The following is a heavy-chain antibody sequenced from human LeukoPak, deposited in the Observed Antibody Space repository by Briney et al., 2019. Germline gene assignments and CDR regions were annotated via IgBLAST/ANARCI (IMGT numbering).Heavy chain of an antibody. CDR2: VANDGKDK. Sequence: GGSLRLSCAASGFTFSSYGMHWVRQTPGKGLEWVAVVANDGKDKRCADSVKGRFTISRDNSKNTLYLQMNSLRAEDTAVYYCAKDGTFGAATYYFDYWGQGTLVTVSS. CDR1: GFTFSSYG. J-gene: IGHJ4*02. V-gene: IGHV3-30*18. CDR3: AKDGTFGAATYYFDY. D-gene: IGHD3-3*01.